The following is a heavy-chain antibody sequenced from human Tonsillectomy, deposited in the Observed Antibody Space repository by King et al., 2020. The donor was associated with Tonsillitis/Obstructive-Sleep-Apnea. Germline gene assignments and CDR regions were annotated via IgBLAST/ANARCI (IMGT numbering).Heavy chain of an antibody. V-gene: IGHV4-34*01. CDR1: GGSFSGYY. CDR3: ARGGPVTRGNDSFDI. CDR2: INHSGST. J-gene: IGHJ3*02. D-gene: IGHD4-11*01. Sequence: VQLQQWGAGLLKPSETLSLTCGVYGGSFSGYYWSWIRQPPGKGLEWIGEINHSGSTNYNPSLKSRVIISVDTSRSQFSLKLSSVTAADTAVYYCARGGPVTRGNDSFDIWDQGTMVTVSS.